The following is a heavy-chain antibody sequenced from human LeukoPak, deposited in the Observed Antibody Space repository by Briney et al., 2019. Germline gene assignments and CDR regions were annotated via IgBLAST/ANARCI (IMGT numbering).Heavy chain of an antibody. D-gene: IGHD6-13*01. J-gene: IGHJ6*03. Sequence: SETLSLTCTVSGGSISSYYWGWIRQPPGKGLEWIGYIYYSGSTNYNPSLESRVTISVDTSKNQFSLKLSSVTAADTAVYYCARCSSWSYYYYMDVWGKGTTVTVSS. CDR1: GGSISSYY. V-gene: IGHV4-59*01. CDR2: IYYSGST. CDR3: ARCSSWSYYYYMDV.